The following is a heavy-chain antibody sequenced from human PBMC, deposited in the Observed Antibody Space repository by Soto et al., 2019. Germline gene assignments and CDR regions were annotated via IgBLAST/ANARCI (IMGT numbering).Heavy chain of an antibody. CDR3: ARTTYYDFWSGQTPVDY. V-gene: IGHV1-69*02. J-gene: IGHJ4*02. CDR1: GGTFSSYT. D-gene: IGHD3-3*01. Sequence: ASVKVSCKASGGTFSSYTISWVRQAPGQGLEWMGRIIPILGIANYAQKFQGRVTITADKSTSTAYMELSSLRSEDTAVYYCARTTYYDFWSGQTPVDYWGQGTLVTVSS. CDR2: IIPILGIA.